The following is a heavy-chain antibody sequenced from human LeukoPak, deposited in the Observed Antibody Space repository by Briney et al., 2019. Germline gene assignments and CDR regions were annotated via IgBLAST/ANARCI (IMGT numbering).Heavy chain of an antibody. Sequence: GGSLRLSCVASGFSFSSYTMSWVRQAPGKGLEWVAKMKEDGSDIHYVDPVKGRFTICRDNAKNSLCLQMSSLRVEDTAVYYCAKGKVVPATIYDYWGQGTLVTVSS. V-gene: IGHV3-7*03. J-gene: IGHJ4*02. CDR1: GFSFSSYT. D-gene: IGHD2-2*02. CDR3: AKGKVVPATIYDY. CDR2: MKEDGSDI.